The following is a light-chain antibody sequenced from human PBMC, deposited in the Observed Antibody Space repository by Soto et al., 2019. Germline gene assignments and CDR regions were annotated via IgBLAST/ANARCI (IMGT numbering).Light chain of an antibody. Sequence: DIQMTQSPPTLSASVGYRVTISCRASQSISHYLAWYQQMPGKAPKLLIYGASTLQSGVPSRFSGSGSGTEFTLTISSLQPDDFGTYFCQHHNSYSQTFGQGTKWIS. CDR1: QSISHY. V-gene: IGKV1-5*01. CDR2: GAS. CDR3: QHHNSYSQT. J-gene: IGKJ1*01.